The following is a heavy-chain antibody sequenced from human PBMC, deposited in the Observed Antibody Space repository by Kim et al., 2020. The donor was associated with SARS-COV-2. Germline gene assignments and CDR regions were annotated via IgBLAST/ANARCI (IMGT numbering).Heavy chain of an antibody. CDR2: IKQDGSEK. V-gene: IGHV3-7*03. D-gene: IGHD2-8*02. Sequence: GGSLRLSCAASGFTFSSYWMSWVRQAPGKGLEWVANIKQDGSEKYYVDSVKGRFTISRDNAKNSLYLQMNSLRAEDTAVYYCARGSVLVVYAMDDASGMDVWGQGTPVTVSS. J-gene: IGHJ6*02. CDR3: ARGSVLVVYAMDDASGMDV. CDR1: GFTFSSYW.